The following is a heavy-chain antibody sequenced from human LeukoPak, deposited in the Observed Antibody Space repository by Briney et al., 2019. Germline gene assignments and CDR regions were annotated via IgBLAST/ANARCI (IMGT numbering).Heavy chain of an antibody. Sequence: PGGSLRLPCAASGFTFNNYWMSWVRQAPGKGLEWVANINQDGGEKNYVDSVKGRFTISRDNAKNSLYLQMNSLRAEDTAVYSCARDRGYSTFDYWGQGTLVTVSS. CDR2: INQDGGEK. D-gene: IGHD3-22*01. V-gene: IGHV3-7*01. J-gene: IGHJ4*02. CDR3: ARDRGYSTFDY. CDR1: GFTFNNYW.